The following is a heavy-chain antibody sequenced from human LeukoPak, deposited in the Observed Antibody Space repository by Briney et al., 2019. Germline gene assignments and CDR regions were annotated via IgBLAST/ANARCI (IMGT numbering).Heavy chain of an antibody. V-gene: IGHV3-23*01. CDR2: ISGSGSTT. CDR1: GFTFSSYA. Sequence: GGSLRLSCAASGFTFSSYAMNWVRQAPGKGLEWVSAISGSGSTTYYADSVKGRFTISRDNSKNTLYLQMNSLRAEDTAVYYCAKDRGLVGALTSWGQGTLVIVSS. J-gene: IGHJ5*02. D-gene: IGHD1-26*01. CDR3: AKDRGLVGALTS.